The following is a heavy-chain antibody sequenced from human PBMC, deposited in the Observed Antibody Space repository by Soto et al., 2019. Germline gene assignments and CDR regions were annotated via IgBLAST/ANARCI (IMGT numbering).Heavy chain of an antibody. CDR1: GGTFSSYA. V-gene: IGHV1-69*12. CDR3: ARLGYYDSSGYHNWFDP. J-gene: IGHJ5*02. D-gene: IGHD3-22*01. CDR2: IIPIFGTA. Sequence: QVQLVQSGAEVKKPGSSVKVSCKASGGTFSSYAISWVRQAPGQGLEWMGGIIPIFGTANYAQKFQGRVTITADESTSTAYMELSSLRSEDTAVYYCARLGYYDSSGYHNWFDPWGQGTLVTVSS.